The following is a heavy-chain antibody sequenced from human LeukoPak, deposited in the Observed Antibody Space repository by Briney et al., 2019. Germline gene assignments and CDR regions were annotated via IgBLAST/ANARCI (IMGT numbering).Heavy chain of an antibody. J-gene: IGHJ6*02. Sequence: SETLSLTCAVYGGSFSGYYWSWIRQPPGKGLEWIGEINHSGSTNYNPSLKSRVTISIDTSKNQFSLKLSSVTAADTAVYYCARVPAAPRLYMDVWGQGTTVIVSS. D-gene: IGHD2-2*01. CDR1: GGSFSGYY. V-gene: IGHV4-34*01. CDR2: INHSGST. CDR3: ARVPAAPRLYMDV.